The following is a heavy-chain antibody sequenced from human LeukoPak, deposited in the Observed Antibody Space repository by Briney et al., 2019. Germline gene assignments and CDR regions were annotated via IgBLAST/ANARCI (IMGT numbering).Heavy chain of an antibody. Sequence: GGSLRLSCAASGFTFSSYAMHWVRQAPGKGLEWVAVISYDGSNKYYADSVKGRFTISRDNSKNTLYLQMNSLRAEDTAVYYCARAHYGGNSDSLDYWGQGTLVTVSS. CDR1: GFTFSSYA. D-gene: IGHD4-23*01. J-gene: IGHJ4*02. CDR3: ARAHYGGNSDSLDY. CDR2: ISYDGSNK. V-gene: IGHV3-30-3*01.